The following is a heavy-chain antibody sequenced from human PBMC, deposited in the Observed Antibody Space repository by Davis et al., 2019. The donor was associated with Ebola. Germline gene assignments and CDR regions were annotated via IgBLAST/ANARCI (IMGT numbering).Heavy chain of an antibody. CDR3: ARPAYWGDLPDAFDI. CDR1: GFTFSSYA. Sequence: GESLKISCAASGFTFSSYAMHWVRQAPGKGLEYVSAISSNGGSTYYANSVKGRFTISRDNSKNTLYLQMGSLRAEDMAVYYCARPAYWGDLPDAFDIWGQGTMVTVSS. D-gene: IGHD3-16*01. V-gene: IGHV3-64*01. J-gene: IGHJ3*02. CDR2: ISSNGGST.